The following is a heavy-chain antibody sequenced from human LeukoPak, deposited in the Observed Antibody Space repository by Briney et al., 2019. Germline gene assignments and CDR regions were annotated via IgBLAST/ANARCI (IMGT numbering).Heavy chain of an antibody. CDR2: ISSSGGRT. Sequence: GGSLRLSCAASGFTFNTYAMSWVRQAPGKGLEWVSGISSSGGRTYYADSAKGRFTISRDNSKRTLYLQMNSLRAEDTAVYYCAKDHTLIATSGTGYFDYWGQGTLVTVSS. D-gene: IGHD6-13*01. V-gene: IGHV3-23*01. J-gene: IGHJ4*02. CDR1: GFTFNTYA. CDR3: AKDHTLIATSGTGYFDY.